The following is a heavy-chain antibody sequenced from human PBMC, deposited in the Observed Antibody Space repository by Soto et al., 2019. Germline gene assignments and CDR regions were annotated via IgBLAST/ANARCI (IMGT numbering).Heavy chain of an antibody. CDR1: GLAVGSNY. CDR2: INSGGST. Sequence: EVQLVESGGGLIQPGGSLSLSCVVFGLAVGSNYMNWVRQAPGRGLEWVSVINSGGSTFYADSAKGRFTISRDNSKNTLYLQMNSLRAEDTAVYYCARETVRGGEAYYFDYWGQGTLVTVSS. D-gene: IGHD3-10*01. CDR3: ARETVRGGEAYYFDY. J-gene: IGHJ4*02. V-gene: IGHV3-66*03.